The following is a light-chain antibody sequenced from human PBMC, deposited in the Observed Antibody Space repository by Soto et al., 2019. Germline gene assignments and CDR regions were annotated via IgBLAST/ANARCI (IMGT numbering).Light chain of an antibody. CDR3: QQYGSSPWT. J-gene: IGKJ1*01. V-gene: IGKV3-20*01. Sequence: EIVLTQSPGTLSLSPGERATLSCRASHSVSSSYLAWYQQKPGQAPRLLTYGASSRATGIPDRFSGSGSGTDFTLTISRLEPEDFAVYYCQQYGSSPWTFGQGTKVDIK. CDR2: GAS. CDR1: HSVSSSY.